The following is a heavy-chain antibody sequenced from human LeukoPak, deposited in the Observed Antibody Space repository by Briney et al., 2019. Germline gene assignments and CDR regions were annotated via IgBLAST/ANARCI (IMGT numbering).Heavy chain of an antibody. CDR3: TRDEGGYGRGLVV. CDR1: GFTFSSYL. V-gene: IGHV3-7*04. CDR2: IKQDGNEK. D-gene: IGHD2-15*01. J-gene: IGHJ6*02. Sequence: PGGSLRLSCAASGFTFSSYLMSWVCQAPGKGREWVANIKQDGNEKDYVDSVKGGYTISRDKAKNSLYLQMNSPREEDTALYYCTRDEGGYGRGLVVWGQGTTVTVSS.